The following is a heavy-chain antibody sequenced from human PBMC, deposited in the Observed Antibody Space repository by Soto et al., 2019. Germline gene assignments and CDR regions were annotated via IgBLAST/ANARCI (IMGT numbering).Heavy chain of an antibody. CDR1: GFTFSNYA. Sequence: GGSLRLSCVASGFTFSNYAMSWVRQAPGKGPEWVSGIIESGVDTYYADSVKGRFTIFRDNSKNTLYLQMNSLRVEDTAVYYCVKDYSMFSKIIFEYWGHGILVTVSS. V-gene: IGHV3-23*01. CDR3: VKDYSMFSKIIFEY. J-gene: IGHJ4*01. D-gene: IGHD3-10*01. CDR2: IIESGVDT.